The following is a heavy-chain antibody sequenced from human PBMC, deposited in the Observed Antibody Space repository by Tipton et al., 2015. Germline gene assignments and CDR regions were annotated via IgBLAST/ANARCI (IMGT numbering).Heavy chain of an antibody. CDR1: GGSISHYY. J-gene: IGHJ5*02. D-gene: IGHD5-24*01. Sequence: TLSLTCTVSGGSISHYYWSWIRQPPGKGLEWLGHIYYSGNTHYNPSLKSRVTMSVDTSKNQFSLKLTSVNAADTAVYYCARGGNNGFDPWGQGTLVTVSS. V-gene: IGHV4-59*01. CDR2: IYYSGNT. CDR3: ARGGNNGFDP.